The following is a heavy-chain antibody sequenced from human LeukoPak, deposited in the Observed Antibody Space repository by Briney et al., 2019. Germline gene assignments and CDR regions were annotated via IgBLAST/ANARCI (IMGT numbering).Heavy chain of an antibody. J-gene: IGHJ4*02. CDR2: IYYSGST. CDR1: GGSISSSSYY. Sequence: SETLSLTCTVSGGSISSSSYYWGWIRQPPGKGLEWIGSIYYSGSTYYNPSLKSRVTISVDTSKNQFSLKLSSVTAADTAVCYCASWESGYFDYWGQGTLVTVSS. V-gene: IGHV4-39*01. D-gene: IGHD1-26*01. CDR3: ASWESGYFDY.